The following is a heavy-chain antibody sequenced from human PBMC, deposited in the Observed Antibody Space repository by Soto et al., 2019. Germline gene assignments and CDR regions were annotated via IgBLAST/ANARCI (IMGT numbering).Heavy chain of an antibody. J-gene: IGHJ4*02. CDR2: ISGGGGST. Sequence: HPGGSLRLSCAASGFTLSSYAMSWVRQAPGKGLEWVSAISGGGGSTYYADSVKGRFTISRDNSKNTLYLQMNSLRAEDTAVYYCAKDQIIAAAGTTTPFLILDCWGQGTLVTVSS. V-gene: IGHV3-23*01. CDR3: AKDQIIAAAGTTTPFLILDC. D-gene: IGHD6-13*01. CDR1: GFTLSSYA.